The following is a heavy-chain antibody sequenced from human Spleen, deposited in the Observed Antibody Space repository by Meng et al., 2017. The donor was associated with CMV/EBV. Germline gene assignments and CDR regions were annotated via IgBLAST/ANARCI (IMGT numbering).Heavy chain of an antibody. V-gene: IGHV3-23*01. D-gene: IGHD2-2*03. J-gene: IGHJ6*02. CDR1: GFTFSSYA. CDR2: ISGSGAKT. Sequence: GSLRLSCAASGFTFSSYAMSWVRQAPGKGLEWVSGISGSGAKTHYADSVKGRFTISRDNSKNTLYLQMNSLRAEDTAVYYCAKVSGYCSSTSCSPNYYYYGMDVWGQGTTVTVSS. CDR3: AKVSGYCSSTSCSPNYYYYGMDV.